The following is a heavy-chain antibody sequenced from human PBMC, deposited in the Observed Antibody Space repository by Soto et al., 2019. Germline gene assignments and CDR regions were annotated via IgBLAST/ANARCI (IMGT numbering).Heavy chain of an antibody. CDR3: ARQAKIGDRSQFCFDS. V-gene: IGHV3-30*04. J-gene: IGHJ5*01. D-gene: IGHD3-16*01. CDR1: GFTFSFYA. Sequence: GGSLRLSCAASGFTFSFYAMHWVRQAPGKGLEWVAVISYNGRNKHYVDSVKGRFTISRDNSQDTLYLQMDSLRPDDTAVYYCARQAKIGDRSQFCFDSWGHGTLVTVSS. CDR2: ISYNGRNK.